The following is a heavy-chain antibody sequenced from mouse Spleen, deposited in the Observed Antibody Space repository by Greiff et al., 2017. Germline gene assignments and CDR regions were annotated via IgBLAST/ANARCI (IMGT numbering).Heavy chain of an antibody. V-gene: IGHV1-64*01. Sequence: QVQLQQPGAELVKPGASVKLSCKASGYTFTSYWMHWVKQRPGQGLEWIGMIHPNSGSTNYNEKFKSKATLTVDKSSSTAYMQLSSLTSEDSAVYYCARKRGYDYSWFAYWGQGTLVTVSA. CDR3: ARKRGYDYSWFAY. J-gene: IGHJ3*01. D-gene: IGHD2-4*01. CDR2: IHPNSGST. CDR1: GYTFTSYW.